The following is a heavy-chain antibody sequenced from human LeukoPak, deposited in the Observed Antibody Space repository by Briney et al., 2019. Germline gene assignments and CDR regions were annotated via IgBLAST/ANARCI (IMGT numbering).Heavy chain of an antibody. CDR3: ARASIAAAEPRALDY. J-gene: IGHJ4*02. V-gene: IGHV4-30-4*01. Sequence: SETLSLTCTVSGGSISSGDYYWSWIRQPPGKGLEWIGYIYYSGSTYYNPSLKSRVTISVDTSKNQFSLKLSSVTAADTAVYYCARASIAAAEPRALDYWGQGTLVTVSS. CDR2: IYYSGST. D-gene: IGHD6-13*01. CDR1: GGSISSGDYY.